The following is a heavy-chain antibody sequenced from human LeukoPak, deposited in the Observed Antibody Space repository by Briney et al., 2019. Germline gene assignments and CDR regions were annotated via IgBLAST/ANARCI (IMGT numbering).Heavy chain of an antibody. CDR3: AKHSHDGSAPYYEVQLDY. CDR2: ISSTGGTA. V-gene: IGHV3-23*01. CDR1: GFTFSSFG. J-gene: IGHJ4*02. D-gene: IGHD3-22*01. Sequence: GGSLRLSCAASGFTFSSFGMSWVRQAPGKGLEWVSAISSTGGTAYYADSVKGRFTISRDNSKNTVYLQMSSLRAEDTAMYYCAKHSHDGSAPYYEVQLDYWGQGTLVTVSS.